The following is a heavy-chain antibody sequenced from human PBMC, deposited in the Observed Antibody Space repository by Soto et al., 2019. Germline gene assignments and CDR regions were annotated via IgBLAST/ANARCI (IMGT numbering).Heavy chain of an antibody. CDR2: ISAYSGAT. V-gene: IGHV1-18*01. CDR3: ARASNASNWDY. D-gene: IGHD6-13*01. J-gene: IGHJ4*02. CDR1: GFTFTQYG. Sequence: ASVKVSCKTSGFTFTQYGIRWVGQAPGQGLEWMGWISAYSGATNYAQKFRDRLTMTTDASTSTAYMELRSLRSDDTAVYFCARASNASNWDYWGQGTLVTVSS.